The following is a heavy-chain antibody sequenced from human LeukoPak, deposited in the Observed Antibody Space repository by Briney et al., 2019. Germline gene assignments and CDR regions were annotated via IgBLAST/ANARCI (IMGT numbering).Heavy chain of an antibody. D-gene: IGHD3-10*01. CDR2: IIPIFGTA. CDR1: GGTFSGYA. V-gene: IGHV1-69*13. J-gene: IGHJ5*02. Sequence: GASVKVSCKASGGTFSGYAISWVRQAPGQGLEWMGGIIPIFGTANYAQKFQGRVTITADESTSTAYMELSSLRSEDTAVYYCARNYYGSGSYYLWGQGTLVTVSS. CDR3: ARNYYGSGSYYL.